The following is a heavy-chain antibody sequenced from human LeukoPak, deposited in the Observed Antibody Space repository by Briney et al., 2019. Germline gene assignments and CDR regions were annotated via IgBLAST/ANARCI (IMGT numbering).Heavy chain of an antibody. Sequence: PGGSLRLSCAASGFTVSSNYMSWVRQAPGKGLEWVSVIYSGGSTYYADSVKGRFTISRDNSKNTLYLQMNSLRAEDTAVYYCARASVPLNLRWYKSFDYWGQGTLVTVSS. CDR1: GFTVSSNY. CDR3: ARASVPLNLRWYKSFDY. V-gene: IGHV3-66*01. J-gene: IGHJ4*02. D-gene: IGHD4-23*01. CDR2: IYSGGST.